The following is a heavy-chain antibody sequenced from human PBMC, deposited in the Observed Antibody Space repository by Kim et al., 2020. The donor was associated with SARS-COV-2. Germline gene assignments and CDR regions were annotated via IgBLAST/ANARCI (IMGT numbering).Heavy chain of an antibody. CDR1: GGSISSYY. V-gene: IGHV4-59*08. CDR2: IYYSGST. CDR3: ARLPPQSDILPGYPDAFDI. D-gene: IGHD3-9*01. J-gene: IGHJ3*02. Sequence: SETLSLTCTVSGGSISSYYWSWIRQPPGKGLEWIGYIYYSGSTNYNPSLKSRVTISVDTSKNQFSLKLSSVTAADTAVHYCARLPPQSDILPGYPDAFDILGQGTMVTVPS.